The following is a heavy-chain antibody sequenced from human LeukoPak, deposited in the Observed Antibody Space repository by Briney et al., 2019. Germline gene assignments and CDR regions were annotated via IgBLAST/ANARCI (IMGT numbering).Heavy chain of an antibody. Sequence: GGSLRLSCAASGFTFSNYGMHWVRQAPGKGLEWVAVISYDGGNKYYADSVKGRFTISRDNSKNTLYLQMNSLKTEDTAVYYCTTEGGWSFYFDYWGQGTLVTVSS. D-gene: IGHD2-15*01. J-gene: IGHJ4*02. CDR3: TTEGGWSFYFDY. CDR2: ISYDGGNK. V-gene: IGHV3-30*03. CDR1: GFTFSNYG.